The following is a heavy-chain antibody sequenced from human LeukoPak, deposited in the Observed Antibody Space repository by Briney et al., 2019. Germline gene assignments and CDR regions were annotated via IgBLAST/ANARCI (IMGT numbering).Heavy chain of an antibody. D-gene: IGHD3-10*01. CDR1: GFTFSSYA. V-gene: IGHV3-23*01. J-gene: IGHJ4*02. CDR3: AKASWVSSADAVL. Sequence: PGGSLTLSCVASGFTFSSYAMSWVRQAPARGLEWVSSLRGDGETFYADSVKGRFTLSRDDSRNMVFLHLNNLRVEDTALYYCAKASWVSSADAVLWGQGTVVTVSS. CDR2: LRGDGET.